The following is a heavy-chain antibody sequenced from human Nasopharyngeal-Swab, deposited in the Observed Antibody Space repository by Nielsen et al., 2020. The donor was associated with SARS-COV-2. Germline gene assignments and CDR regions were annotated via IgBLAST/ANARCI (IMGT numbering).Heavy chain of an antibody. CDR2: INHSGST. CDR3: ARGTVYYYDSSGYYYYYYYGMDV. J-gene: IGHJ6*02. V-gene: IGHV4-34*01. Sequence: RQAPGKGLERIGEINHSGSTNYNPSLKSRVTISVDTSKNQFSLKLSSVTAADTAVYYCARGTVYYYDSSGYYYYYYYGMDVWGQGTTVTVSS. D-gene: IGHD3-22*01.